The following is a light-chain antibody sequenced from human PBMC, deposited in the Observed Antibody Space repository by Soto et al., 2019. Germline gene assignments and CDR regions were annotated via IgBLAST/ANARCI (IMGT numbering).Light chain of an antibody. J-gene: IGLJ3*02. CDR1: SSDVGGYNY. Sequence: QSALTQPASVSGSPGQSITISCSRSSSDVGGYNYVSWYQQHPGKAHKLMIYEVSNRPSGVSDRFSGSKSGNTASLTISGLQADDEADYYCSSFTSSNTWVFGGGTKLTVL. CDR2: EVS. CDR3: SSFTSSNTWV. V-gene: IGLV2-14*01.